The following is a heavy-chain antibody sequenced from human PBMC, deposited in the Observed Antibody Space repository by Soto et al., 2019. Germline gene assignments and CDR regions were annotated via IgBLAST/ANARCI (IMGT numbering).Heavy chain of an antibody. D-gene: IGHD6-13*01. J-gene: IGHJ4*02. V-gene: IGHV3-33*01. CDR1: GFTFSSYG. CDR2: IWYDGNNK. Sequence: QVQLVESGGGVVQPGRSLRLSCEVSGFTFSSYGMHWVRQAPGKGLEWVAVIWYDGNNKDYKESVKGRFTISRDNSKNPLYLEVNSLRVQDTAFYYCAWEVHAAMAPSFDSWGQGTRVTVSS. CDR3: AWEVHAAMAPSFDS.